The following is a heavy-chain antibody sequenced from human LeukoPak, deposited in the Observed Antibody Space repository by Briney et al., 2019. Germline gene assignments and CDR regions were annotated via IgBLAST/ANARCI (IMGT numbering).Heavy chain of an antibody. D-gene: IGHD3-22*01. J-gene: IGHJ1*01. V-gene: IGHV1-2*02. CDR3: ATNVGGFITMIVVDPPGYFQH. CDR1: GYTFTGYY. Sequence: ASVKVSCKASGYTFTGYYMHWVRQAPGQGLEWMGWINPNSGGTNYAQKFQGRVTMTRDTSISTAYMELSRLRSDDTAVYYCATNVGGFITMIVVDPPGYFQHWGQGTLVTVSS. CDR2: INPNSGGT.